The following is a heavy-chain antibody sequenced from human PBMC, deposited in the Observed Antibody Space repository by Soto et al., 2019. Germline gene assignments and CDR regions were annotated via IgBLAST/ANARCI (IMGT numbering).Heavy chain of an antibody. V-gene: IGHV4-59*07. D-gene: IGHD6-13*01. Sequence: QVQLQESGPGLVKPSDTLSLTCTVSGGSISGYYWSWIRQSPGKGLEYIGYIYYSGSTNYNPSLKSRVTMSIDTSRNQFSLRVNSVTAADTAVYYCARQQLLPFYYSLDVWGQGTTVTVSS. CDR1: GGSISGYY. J-gene: IGHJ6*02. CDR3: ARQQLLPFYYSLDV. CDR2: IYYSGST.